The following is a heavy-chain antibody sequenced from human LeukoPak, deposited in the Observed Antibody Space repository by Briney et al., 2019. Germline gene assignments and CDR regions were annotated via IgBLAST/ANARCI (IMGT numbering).Heavy chain of an antibody. V-gene: IGHV3-48*02. D-gene: IGHD2-2*01. CDR1: GFTFSSYS. CDR3: ARGHFVVVPATMHFDY. CDR2: ISSSSSTI. J-gene: IGHJ4*02. Sequence: GGSLRLSCAASGFTFSSYSMNWVRQAPGKGLEWVSYISSSSSTIYYADSVKGRFTISRDNAKNSLYLQMNSLRDEDTAVYYCARGHFVVVPATMHFDYWGQGTLVTVSS.